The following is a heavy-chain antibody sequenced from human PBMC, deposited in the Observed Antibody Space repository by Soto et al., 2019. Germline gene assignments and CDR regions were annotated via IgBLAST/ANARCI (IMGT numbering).Heavy chain of an antibody. V-gene: IGHV3-23*01. Sequence: GGSLRLSCAASGFTFSSYAMSWVRQAPGKGLEWVSAISGSGGSTYYADSVKGRFTISRDNSKNTLYLQMNSLRAEDTAVYYCAKGLSVAAAGSLVYWGQGTLVTSPQ. CDR3: AKGLSVAAAGSLVY. D-gene: IGHD6-13*01. CDR2: ISGSGGST. J-gene: IGHJ4*02. CDR1: GFTFSSYA.